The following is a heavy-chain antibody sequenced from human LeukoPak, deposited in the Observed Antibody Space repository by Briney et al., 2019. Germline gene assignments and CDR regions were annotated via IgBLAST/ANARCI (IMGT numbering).Heavy chain of an antibody. D-gene: IGHD6-19*01. CDR3: ASAWAVAGTLDAFDI. Sequence: SETLSLTCTVSGGSLSSSSYYWGWIRQPPGKGREWIVLIYYSSKTYYNTSLKGRATISVDTSKNQFSLKLSFVNAADTAVYYCASAWAVAGTLDAFDIWGQGTMVTVSA. CDR1: GGSLSSSSYY. J-gene: IGHJ3*02. CDR2: IYYSSKT. V-gene: IGHV4-39*01.